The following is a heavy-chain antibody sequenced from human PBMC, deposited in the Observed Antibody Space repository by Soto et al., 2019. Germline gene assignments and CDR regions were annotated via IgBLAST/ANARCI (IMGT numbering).Heavy chain of an antibody. D-gene: IGHD4-17*01. CDR2: ISVYNGNT. J-gene: IGHJ6*02. CDR3: GRDRPLLRETYYYNGMDV. V-gene: IGHV1-18*01. CDR1: GYTFTSYG. Sequence: QVQLVQSGAEVKKRGASVKVSCKASGYTFTSYGISWVRQAPGQGLEWMGWISVYNGNTNYAQKLQGRVTMTTDTSTSTAYRELRSLRSDDTAVYYCGRDRPLLRETYYYNGMDVWGQGTTVTVSS.